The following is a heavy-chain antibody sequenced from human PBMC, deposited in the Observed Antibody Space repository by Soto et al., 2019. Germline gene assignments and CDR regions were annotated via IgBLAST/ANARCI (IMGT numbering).Heavy chain of an antibody. V-gene: IGHV1-46*01. CDR2: INPSGGTT. Sequence: ASVKVSCKASGYTFTSHYVNWVRKAPGQGLEGMAIINPSGGTTNSAQKFQGRVTLTRDTSTSTVYMELSSLTSEDTAVYYCARDTLDTTMRAVVLPRSYNYGMDVWGQGTAVTVSS. D-gene: IGHD3-22*01. CDR1: GYTFTSHY. CDR3: ARDTLDTTMRAVVLPRSYNYGMDV. J-gene: IGHJ6*02.